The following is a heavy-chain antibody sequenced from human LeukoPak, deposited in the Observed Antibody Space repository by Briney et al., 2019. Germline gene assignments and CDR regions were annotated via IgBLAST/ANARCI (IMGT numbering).Heavy chain of an antibody. Sequence: SQTLSLTCAISGDSVSSNSAAWNWIRQSPSRGLEWLGRAYYRSKWYNDYAVSVKSRITINPDTSKNQFSLQLNSVTPEDTAVYYCARGAWSSSWSGDDAFDIWGQGTMVTVSS. CDR2: AYYRSKWYN. CDR3: ARGAWSSSWSGDDAFDI. V-gene: IGHV6-1*01. CDR1: GDSVSSNSAA. D-gene: IGHD6-13*01. J-gene: IGHJ3*02.